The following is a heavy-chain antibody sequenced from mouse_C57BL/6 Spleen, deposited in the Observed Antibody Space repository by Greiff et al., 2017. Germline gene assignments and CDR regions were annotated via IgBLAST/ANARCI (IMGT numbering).Heavy chain of an antibody. CDR1: GFTFSDYG. CDR3: ARYYSFAY. J-gene: IGHJ3*01. Sequence: EVKLVESGGGLVKPGGSLKLSCAASGFTFSDYGMHWVRQAPEKGLEWVAYISSGSSTLYYADTVKGRFTISRDNAKNTLFLQMTSLRSEDTAMYYCARYYSFAYWGQGTLVTVSA. CDR2: ISSGSSTL. V-gene: IGHV5-17*01. D-gene: IGHD1-1*01.